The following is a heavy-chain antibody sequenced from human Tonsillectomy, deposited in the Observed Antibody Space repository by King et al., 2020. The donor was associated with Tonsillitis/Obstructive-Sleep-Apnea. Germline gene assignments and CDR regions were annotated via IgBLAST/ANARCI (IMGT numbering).Heavy chain of an antibody. CDR3: LSGADFDY. CDR1: GYTFTDYY. J-gene: IGHJ4*02. D-gene: IGHD5-12*01. V-gene: IGHV1-2*02. CDR2: INPNSGDT. Sequence: VQLVESGGEVKKSGASVNVSCKASGYTFTDYYIHWVRQAPGQGLEWMGWINPNSGDTTYAQNFQGRVTMTRDTSISTSYMDLSRLRSDDTAVYYCLSGADFDYWGQGTLVTVSS.